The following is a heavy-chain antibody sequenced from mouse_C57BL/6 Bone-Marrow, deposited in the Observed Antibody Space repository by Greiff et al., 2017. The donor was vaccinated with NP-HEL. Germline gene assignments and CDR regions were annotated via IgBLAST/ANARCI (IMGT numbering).Heavy chain of an antibody. CDR3: ARDYGSSYALDY. D-gene: IGHD1-1*01. V-gene: IGHV14-2*01. CDR1: GFNFTGYY. Sequence: EVHLVESGAELVKPGASVKLSCTASGFNFTGYYMHWVKQRPEQGLEWIGRIDPGDGETKYDPKFQGKATITADTSSNTAYLQLGSLTAEDTAVYDGARDYGSSYALDYWGQGTTLTVSS. J-gene: IGHJ2*01. CDR2: IDPGDGET.